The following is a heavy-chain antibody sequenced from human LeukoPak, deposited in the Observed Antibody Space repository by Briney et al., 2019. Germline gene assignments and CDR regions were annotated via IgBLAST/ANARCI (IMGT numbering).Heavy chain of an antibody. D-gene: IGHD3-22*01. V-gene: IGHV3-23*01. CDR3: AKSITMIVVVKGYFDY. CDR1: GFTFSSYA. Sequence: GGSLRLSCAASGFTFSSYAMSWVRQAPGKGLEWVSAISGSGGSTYYVDSVKGRFTISRDNSKNTLYLQMNSLRAEDTAVYYCAKSITMIVVVKGYFDYWGQGTLVTVSS. J-gene: IGHJ4*02. CDR2: ISGSGGST.